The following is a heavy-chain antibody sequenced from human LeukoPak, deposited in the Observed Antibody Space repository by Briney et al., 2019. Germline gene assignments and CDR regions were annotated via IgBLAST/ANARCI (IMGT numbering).Heavy chain of an antibody. CDR3: SSLVVVVAATENMDV. D-gene: IGHD2-15*01. CDR2: VSGSGGST. Sequence: GGSLRLSCAASGFTFTIYAMSWVRQAPGKGLEWVSAVSGSGGSTYYADSVKGRFTISRDTSKNTLYLQMNSLRAEDTRVYYCSSLVVVVAATENMDVWGKGTRVTVS. CDR1: GFTFTIYA. J-gene: IGHJ6*03. V-gene: IGHV3-23*01.